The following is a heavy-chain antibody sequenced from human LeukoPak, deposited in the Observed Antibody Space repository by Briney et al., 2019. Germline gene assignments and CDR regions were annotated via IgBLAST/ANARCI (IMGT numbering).Heavy chain of an antibody. D-gene: IGHD3-3*01. CDR1: GGSISSSSYY. CDR2: IYYSGST. Sequence: SETLSLTCTVSGGSISSSSYYWGWIRQPPGKGLEWIGSIYYSGSTYCNPSLKSRVTISVDTSKNQFSLKLSSVTAADTAVYYCARHGRITNFGVVIISWFEPWGQGTLVTVSS. J-gene: IGHJ5*02. V-gene: IGHV4-39*01. CDR3: ARHGRITNFGVVIISWFEP.